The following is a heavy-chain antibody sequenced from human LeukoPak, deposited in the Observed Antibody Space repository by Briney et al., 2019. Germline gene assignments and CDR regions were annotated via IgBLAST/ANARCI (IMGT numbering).Heavy chain of an antibody. J-gene: IGHJ4*02. CDR3: ARVYNYVFDY. D-gene: IGHD3-10*02. CDR2: ISGSSSYT. V-gene: IGHV3-11*05. CDR1: GFTFSDYY. Sequence: GGSLRLSCEASGFTFSDYYMSWIRQAPGKGLEWVSYISGSSSYTDYADSVKGRFTISRDNAKNSLYLQINSLRAEDTAVYYCARVYNYVFDYWGQGTLVTVSS.